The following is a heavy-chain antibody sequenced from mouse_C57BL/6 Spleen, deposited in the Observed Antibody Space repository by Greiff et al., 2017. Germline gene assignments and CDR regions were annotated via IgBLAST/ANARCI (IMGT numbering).Heavy chain of an antibody. CDR3: AREGYYDYDRAMDY. Sequence: QVQLQQSGPELVKPGASVKISCKASGYAFSSSWMNWVKQRPGKGLEWIGRIYPGDGDTNYNGKFKGKATLTADKSSSTAYMQLSSLTSEDSAVYFCAREGYYDYDRAMDYWGQGTSVTVSS. J-gene: IGHJ4*01. V-gene: IGHV1-82*01. CDR1: GYAFSSSW. CDR2: IYPGDGDT. D-gene: IGHD2-4*01.